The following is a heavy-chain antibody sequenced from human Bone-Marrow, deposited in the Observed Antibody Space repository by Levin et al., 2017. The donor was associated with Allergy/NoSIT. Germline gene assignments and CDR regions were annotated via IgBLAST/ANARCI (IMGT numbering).Heavy chain of an antibody. CDR2: IIPVFDTT. CDR3: ARGTSFGVLSCFFDL. Sequence: SVKVSCKLSGHTFSSDTISWVRQAPGQGLEWVGGIIPVFDTTNYAQKFQGRVTITADKTTTTAYMELSSLRPDDTAVYYCARGTSFGVLSCFFDLWGQGTQVTVSS. V-gene: IGHV1-69*06. CDR1: GHTFSSDT. D-gene: IGHD3-10*01. J-gene: IGHJ4*02.